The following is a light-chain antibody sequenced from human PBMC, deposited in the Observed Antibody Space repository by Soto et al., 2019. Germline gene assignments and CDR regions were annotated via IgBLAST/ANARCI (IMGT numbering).Light chain of an antibody. V-gene: IGLV1-40*01. CDR2: GSS. CDR3: QSYDSSLRRV. J-gene: IGLJ2*01. CDR1: SSNIGAGYD. Sequence: QSVLTQPPSVSWAPGQRVTISCTGSSSNIGAGYDVHWYQQLPGTATKLLIYGSSNRPSGVPDRFSGSKSGTSASLAITGLQAVDEADYYCQSYDSSLRRVFGGGTKLTVL.